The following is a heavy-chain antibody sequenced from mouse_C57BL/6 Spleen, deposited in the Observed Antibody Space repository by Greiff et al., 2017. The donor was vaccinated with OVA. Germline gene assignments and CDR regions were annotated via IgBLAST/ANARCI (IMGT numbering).Heavy chain of an antibody. V-gene: IGHV1-15*01. Sequence: VQLQQSGAELVRPGASVTLSCKASGYTFTDYEMHWVKQTPVHGLEWIGAIDPETGGTAYNQKFKGKAILTADKSSSTAYLELRILTSEDSAVYYCTRSYDYDEYAMDYWGQGTSVTVSS. CDR1: GYTFTDYE. CDR2: IDPETGGT. CDR3: TRSYDYDEYAMDY. D-gene: IGHD2-4*01. J-gene: IGHJ4*01.